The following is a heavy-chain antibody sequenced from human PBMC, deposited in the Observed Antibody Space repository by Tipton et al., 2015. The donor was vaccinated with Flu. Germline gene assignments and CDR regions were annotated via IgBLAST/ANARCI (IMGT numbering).Heavy chain of an antibody. CDR1: GGSVSSGFYY. CDR2: IYPSGTT. Sequence: TLSLTCTVSGGSVSSGFYYWSWIRQPPGKALEWIGSIYPSGTTYYNPSLKSRVTISVDTSKSQFSLMLRSVTAADTAVYYCARLSYYDVDLKNFYFDYWGQGALVTVSS. J-gene: IGHJ4*02. V-gene: IGHV4-39*01. D-gene: IGHD3-10*02. CDR3: ARLSYYDVDLKNFYFDY.